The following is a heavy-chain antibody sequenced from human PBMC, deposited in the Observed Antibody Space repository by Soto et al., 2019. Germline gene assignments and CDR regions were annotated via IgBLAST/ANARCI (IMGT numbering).Heavy chain of an antibody. CDR3: ARDGWGSNWYFDL. V-gene: IGHV3-30*03. Sequence: GGSLRLSCGAPGVTFKDYGMHWVRQAPGKGLEWVAVISYDGKQTYYADSVKGRFTISKDKSKRTLFLQMNSLRVDDTADYYCARDGWGSNWYFDLWGRGTLVTVSS. D-gene: IGHD3-16*01. CDR1: GVTFKDYG. J-gene: IGHJ2*01. CDR2: ISYDGKQT.